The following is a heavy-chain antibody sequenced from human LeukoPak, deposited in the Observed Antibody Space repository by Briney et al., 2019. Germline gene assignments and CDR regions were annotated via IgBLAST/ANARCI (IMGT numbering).Heavy chain of an antibody. Sequence: ASVKVSCKASGYTFTGYYMHWVRQAPGQGLEWMGWINPNSGGTNYAQKFQGRVTMTRDTSISTAYMELSRLRTDETAVYYCARDLARIVVVTANWFDPWGQGTLVTVSS. CDR3: ARDLARIVVVTANWFDP. D-gene: IGHD2-21*02. V-gene: IGHV1-2*02. J-gene: IGHJ5*02. CDR1: GYTFTGYY. CDR2: INPNSGGT.